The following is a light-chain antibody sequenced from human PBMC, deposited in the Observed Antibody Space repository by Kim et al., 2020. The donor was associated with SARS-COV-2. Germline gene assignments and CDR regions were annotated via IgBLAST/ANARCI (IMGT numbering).Light chain of an antibody. V-gene: IGLV3-1*01. CDR2: QDS. CDR1: KLGDKY. J-gene: IGLJ3*02. Sequence: VSGSPGQTGTITCSGDKLGDKYACWYQQKPGQSPVLVIYQDSKRPSGIPERFSGSNSGNTATLTISGTQAMDEADYYCQAWDSSRVFGGGTQLTVL. CDR3: QAWDSSRV.